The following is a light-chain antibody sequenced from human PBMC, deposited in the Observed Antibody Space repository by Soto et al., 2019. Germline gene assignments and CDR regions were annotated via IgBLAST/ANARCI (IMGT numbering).Light chain of an antibody. CDR2: DTS. V-gene: IGKV3-11*01. J-gene: IGKJ2*01. CDR1: QSINRY. Sequence: EIVLTQSPATLSLSPGERATLSCRASQSINRYLAWYQQKPGQAPRLLIYDTSNRATGIPARFSGSGSGTDFTLTISSLEPEDFAVFYCQQYDNSLYTFGQGTKLEIK. CDR3: QQYDNSLYT.